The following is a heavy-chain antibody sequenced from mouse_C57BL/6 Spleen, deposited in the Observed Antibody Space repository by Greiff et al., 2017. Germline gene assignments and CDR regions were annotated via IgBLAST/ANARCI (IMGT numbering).Heavy chain of an antibody. Sequence: QVQLQQSGAELVRPGTSVKVSCKASGYAFTNYLIEWVKQRPGQGLEWIGVINPGSGGTTYNEKFKGKATLTADKSSTTAYMQLSSLTSKDAAVYFCARHYYGNAMDYWGQGTSVTVSS. J-gene: IGHJ4*01. CDR2: INPGSGGT. CDR1: GYAFTNYL. V-gene: IGHV1-54*01. D-gene: IGHD1-1*01. CDR3: ARHYYGNAMDY.